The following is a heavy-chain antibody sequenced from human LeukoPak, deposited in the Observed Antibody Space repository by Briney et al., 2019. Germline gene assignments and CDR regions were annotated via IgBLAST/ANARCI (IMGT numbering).Heavy chain of an antibody. V-gene: IGHV4-38-2*02. CDR1: GYSISSGYY. CDR3: ARYSSSVIFDY. Sequence: SETLSLTCTVSGYSISSGYYWGWIRQPPGKGLEWIGSIYHSGSTYYNPSLKSRVTISVDTSKNQFSLKLSSVTAADTAVYYCARYSSSVIFDYWGQGTLVTVSS. D-gene: IGHD6-6*01. CDR2: IYHSGST. J-gene: IGHJ4*02.